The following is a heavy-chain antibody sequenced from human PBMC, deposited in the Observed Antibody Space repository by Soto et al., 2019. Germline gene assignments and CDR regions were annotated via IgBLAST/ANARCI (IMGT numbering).Heavy chain of an antibody. V-gene: IGHV4-34*01. J-gene: IGHJ6*02. D-gene: IGHD1-7*01. CDR3: ARSDNRNSLYGVDV. CDR1: GGSLSGYY. Sequence: SETLSLTCAGNGGSLSGYYWSWIRQSPGKGLEWIGEINHRGSSDYNPSLKSRVTISIDASKNHVTLELTSVTAADTAVYYCARSDNRNSLYGVDVWGQGTAVTVSS. CDR2: INHRGSS.